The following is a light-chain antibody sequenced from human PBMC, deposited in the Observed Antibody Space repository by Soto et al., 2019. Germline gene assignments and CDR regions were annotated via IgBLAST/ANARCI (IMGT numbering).Light chain of an antibody. CDR2: DNN. CDR1: SSNIGNNY. V-gene: IGLV1-51*01. CDR3: GTWDNSLSAV. J-gene: IGLJ2*01. Sequence: QSVLTQPPSVSAAPGQKVTISCSGSSSNIGNNYVSWYQQLPGTAPKPLIYDNNVRPSGIPDRFSGSKSGTSATLDITGLQTGDEADYYCGTWDNSLSAVFGGGTKVTVL.